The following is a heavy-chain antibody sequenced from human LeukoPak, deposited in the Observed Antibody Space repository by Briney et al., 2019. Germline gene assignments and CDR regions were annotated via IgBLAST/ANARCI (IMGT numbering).Heavy chain of an antibody. CDR1: GFTFSTYS. V-gene: IGHV3-21*01. D-gene: IGHD6-19*01. CDR3: ARAGILVAGTDWYFDL. CDR2: ISSGGNYI. Sequence: GGSLRLSCAASGFTFSTYSMNWVRQAPGKGLEWVSSISSGGNYIYYADSGKVPFTISRYTAKNSLYLQMNSLRAEEPAVYYCARAGILVAGTDWYFDLWGRGTLVTVSS. J-gene: IGHJ2*01.